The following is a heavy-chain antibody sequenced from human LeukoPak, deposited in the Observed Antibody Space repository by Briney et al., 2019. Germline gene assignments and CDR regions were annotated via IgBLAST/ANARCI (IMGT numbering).Heavy chain of an antibody. D-gene: IGHD6-13*01. CDR1: GFSLSTSGMC. CDR2: INWDDDK. Sequence: SGPALVKPTQTLTLTCTFSGFSLSTSGMCVSWIRQPPGKALEWLARINWDDDKYYSTSLKTRLTISKDTSKNQVVLTMTNMDPVDTATYYCARQYSSGWYWNYWGQGTLVTVSS. CDR3: ARQYSSGWYWNY. J-gene: IGHJ4*02. V-gene: IGHV2-70*11.